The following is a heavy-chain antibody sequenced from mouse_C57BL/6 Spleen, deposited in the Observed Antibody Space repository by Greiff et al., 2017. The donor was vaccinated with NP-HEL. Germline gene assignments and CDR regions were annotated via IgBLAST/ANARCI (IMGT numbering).Heavy chain of an antibody. J-gene: IGHJ3*01. CDR2: ISYDGSN. Sequence: EVKLMESGPGLVKPSQSLSLTCSVTGYSITSGYYWNWIRQFPGNKLEWMGYISYDGSNNYNPSLKNRISITRDTSKNQFFLKLNSVTTEDTATYYCARANGYYGKFAYWGQGTLVTVSA. D-gene: IGHD2-3*01. V-gene: IGHV3-6*01. CDR1: GYSITSGYY. CDR3: ARANGYYGKFAY.